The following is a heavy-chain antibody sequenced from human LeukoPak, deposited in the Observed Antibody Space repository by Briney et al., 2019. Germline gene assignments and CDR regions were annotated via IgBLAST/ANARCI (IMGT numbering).Heavy chain of an antibody. CDR1: QFTFGNYA. D-gene: IGHD6-13*01. V-gene: IGHV3-23*01. CDR2: VSGDGHST. J-gene: IGHJ4*02. CDR3: AKDSSSWYFDY. Sequence: GSLRLSCVASQFTFGNYAMSWVRQTPGKGLEWVSAVSGDGHSTYSADSVRGRFTISRDNSNNTLYLQMNSLRAEDTAVYYCAKDSSSWYFDYWGQGTLVTVSS.